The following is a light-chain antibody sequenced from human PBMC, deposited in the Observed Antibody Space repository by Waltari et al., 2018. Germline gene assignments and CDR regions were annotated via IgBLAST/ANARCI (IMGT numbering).Light chain of an antibody. J-gene: IGLJ1*01. CDR2: RND. CDR1: SSTLGSTY. CDR3: ATWDDSLGGAI. Sequence: QSVLIQPPSVSGTPGQRVTISCSGSSSTLGSTYSHWYEHLPGTAPKLRIYRNDQRPSGVPDRFSGSKSGTSASLAISGLRSEDEADFYCATWDDSLGGAIFGPGTKVTVL. V-gene: IGLV1-47*01.